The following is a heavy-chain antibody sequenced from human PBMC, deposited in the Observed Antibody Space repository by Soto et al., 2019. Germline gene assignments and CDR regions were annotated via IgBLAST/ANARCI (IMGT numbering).Heavy chain of an antibody. D-gene: IGHD3-3*01. CDR2: IYPSDSDT. V-gene: IGHV5-51*01. CDR1: GYNFAGYW. J-gene: IGHJ4*02. CDR3: ARGGVSTRTCDY. Sequence: GESLKISCKGSGYNFAGYWIAWVRQMPGRGLELMGIIYPSDSDTRYRPSFQGQVTISADKSISSAYLQWSSLRASDTAMYYCARGGVSTRTCDYWGQGTPVAVSS.